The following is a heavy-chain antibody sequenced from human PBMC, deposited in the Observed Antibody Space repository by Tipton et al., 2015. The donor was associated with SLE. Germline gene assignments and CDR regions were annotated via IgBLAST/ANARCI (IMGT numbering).Heavy chain of an antibody. D-gene: IGHD3-3*01. CDR3: ARARSEDDFWRDYVYYYFYMDV. Sequence: TLSLTCSVSGGSISSGPFYWGWIRQPAGKGLEWIGYIYSSGTTNYNPSLKSRVTISIDTSRNICSLNVTSVTAADTAVYFCARARSEDDFWRDYVYYYFYMDVWGRGTTVTVSS. CDR1: GGSISSGPFY. CDR2: IYSSGTT. V-gene: IGHV4-61*09. J-gene: IGHJ6*03.